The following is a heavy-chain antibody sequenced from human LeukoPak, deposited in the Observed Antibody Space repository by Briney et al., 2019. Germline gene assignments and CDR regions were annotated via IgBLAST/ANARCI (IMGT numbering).Heavy chain of an antibody. V-gene: IGHV3-7*01. CDR2: MKYDGSEI. CDR3: ARRGGYSLFDY. D-gene: IGHD2-21*01. J-gene: IGHJ4*02. CDR1: GFTFSSYW. Sequence: GGSLRLSCAASGFTFSSYWMSWVRQAPGKGLERVGNMKYDGSEIYYVDSVKGRFTISRDNAMNSLFLQMNSLRAEDTAVYYCARRGGYSLFDYWGQGTLVTVSS.